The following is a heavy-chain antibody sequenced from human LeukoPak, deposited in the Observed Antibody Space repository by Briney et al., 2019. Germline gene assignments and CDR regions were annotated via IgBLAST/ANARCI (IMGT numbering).Heavy chain of an antibody. D-gene: IGHD6-13*01. Sequence: SETLSLTCTVSGGSISSGGYYWSWIPQHPGQGLVWIGNLNYSGSTYYNPSLKSRVTISVATSKNQCSLKLSSVTVADTAVYYCARGLGWVGQQLVRGFFDYWGQGTLVTVAS. V-gene: IGHV4-31*03. CDR1: GGSISSGGYY. CDR2: LNYSGST. J-gene: IGHJ4*02. CDR3: ARGLGWVGQQLVRGFFDY.